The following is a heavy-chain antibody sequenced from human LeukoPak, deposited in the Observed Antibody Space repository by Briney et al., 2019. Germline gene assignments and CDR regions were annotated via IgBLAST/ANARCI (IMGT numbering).Heavy chain of an antibody. Sequence: SETLSLTCAVYGGSFSGYYWSWSRQPPGEGGEWIGEINHSGSTNYNPPLKSRVTISVDTSKNQFSLKLSSVTAADAAVYYCARRFGYCSGGSCYDFDYWGQGTLVTVSS. J-gene: IGHJ4*02. CDR1: GGSFSGYY. V-gene: IGHV4-34*01. CDR2: INHSGST. D-gene: IGHD2-15*01. CDR3: ARRFGYCSGGSCYDFDY.